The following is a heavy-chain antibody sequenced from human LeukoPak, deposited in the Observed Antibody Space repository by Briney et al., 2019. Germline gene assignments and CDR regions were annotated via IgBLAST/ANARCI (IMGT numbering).Heavy chain of an antibody. Sequence: GASVKVSCKASGYTFTGYYMHWVRQAPGQGLEWMGWINPNSGGTNYAQKFQGRVTMTRDTSISTAYMVLSRLRSDDTAVYYCARGQRITIFGVAIHYWGQGTLVTVSS. CDR1: GYTFTGYY. D-gene: IGHD3-3*01. J-gene: IGHJ4*02. CDR2: INPNSGGT. V-gene: IGHV1-2*02. CDR3: ARGQRITIFGVAIHY.